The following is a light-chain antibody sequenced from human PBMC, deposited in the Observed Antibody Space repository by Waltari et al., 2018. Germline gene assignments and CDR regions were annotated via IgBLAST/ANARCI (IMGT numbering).Light chain of an antibody. CDR2: ENN. V-gene: IGLV1-51*02. CDR1: SSNIGTNY. CDR3: GTWDSSLSALV. J-gene: IGLJ2*01. Sequence: QSVLTQPPSVSAAPGQKVTISCSGSSSNIGTNYVSWSQQLPGRAPKLFIYENNKRPSGIPDRFSGSKSGTSATLGITGLQTGDEADYYCGTWDSSLSALVFGGGTNLTVL.